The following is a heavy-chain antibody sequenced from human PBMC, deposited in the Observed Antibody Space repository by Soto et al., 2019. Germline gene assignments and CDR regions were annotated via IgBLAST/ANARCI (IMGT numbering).Heavy chain of an antibody. V-gene: IGHV3-33*01. J-gene: IGHJ4*02. Sequence: QVQLVESGGGVVQPGRSLRLSCAASRFTFTNYGMHWVRQAPGKGLEWVAVIWYDGSNRFYADSVKGRFTISKDNSQNMLYLQMHSLRPEDTAVYYCTRDPYGGSRYYFDSWGQGTLVTVSS. D-gene: IGHD1-26*01. CDR1: RFTFTNYG. CDR3: TRDPYGGSRYYFDS. CDR2: IWYDGSNR.